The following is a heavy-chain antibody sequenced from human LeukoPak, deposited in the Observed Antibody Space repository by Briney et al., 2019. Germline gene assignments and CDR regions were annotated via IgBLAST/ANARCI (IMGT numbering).Heavy chain of an antibody. D-gene: IGHD4-17*01. Sequence: HPGGSLRLSCAASGFTVSSNYMNWVRQAPGKGLEWVANMNQDGSAIYYVGSVKGRFTISRDNAKNSLYLQMTSLRADDTAVYYCARASGEGRYFDYWGQGTLVTVSS. CDR3: ARASGEGRYFDY. J-gene: IGHJ4*02. CDR1: GFTVSSNY. CDR2: MNQDGSAI. V-gene: IGHV3-7*03.